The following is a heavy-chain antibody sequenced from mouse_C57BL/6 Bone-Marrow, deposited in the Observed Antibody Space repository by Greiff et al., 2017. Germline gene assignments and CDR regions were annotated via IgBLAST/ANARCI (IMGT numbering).Heavy chain of an antibody. D-gene: IGHD1-2*01. Sequence: VQLQQPGAELVMPGASVKLSCKASGYTFTSYWMHWVKQRPGQGLEWIGEIDPADSYTNYNQKFKGKSTLTVDKSSSTAYMQLSSLTSEDSAVYYCARAAEDTLGARDYWGRGTSVTVTA. CDR3: ARAAEDTLGARDY. CDR1: GYTFTSYW. J-gene: IGHJ4*01. CDR2: IDPADSYT. V-gene: IGHV1-69*01.